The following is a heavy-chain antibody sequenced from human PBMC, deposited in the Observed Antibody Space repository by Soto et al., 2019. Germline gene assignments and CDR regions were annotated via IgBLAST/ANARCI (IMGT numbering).Heavy chain of an antibody. V-gene: IGHV4-30-2*06. CDR1: GVTMSDGGYS. J-gene: IGHJ4*02. Sequence: PSETLSLTCSVSGVTMSDGGYSWSWIRQSPGKGREWLGYISHLETTSYNPSFKSRLPLSIDRTRNPFSLSLSSMTAADKAVYYCARGGGYDAFDFWGRGIKVTVSS. D-gene: IGHD2-15*01. CDR3: ARGGGYDAFDF. CDR2: ISHLETT.